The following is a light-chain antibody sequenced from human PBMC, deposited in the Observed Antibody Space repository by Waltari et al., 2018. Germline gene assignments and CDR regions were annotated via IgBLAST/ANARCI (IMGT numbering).Light chain of an antibody. V-gene: IGLV1-44*01. CDR3: AAWDDSLTAWV. CDR1: SSNIGSNI. J-gene: IGLJ3*02. Sequence: QSVLTQPPSASGPPGQRVPTSCSGSSSNIGSNIVNWYQQLPGTAPKLLIYTNNQRPAGVPDRFSGSKSGTSASLAISGLQSEDEADYHCAAWDDSLTAWVFGGGTKLTVL. CDR2: TNN.